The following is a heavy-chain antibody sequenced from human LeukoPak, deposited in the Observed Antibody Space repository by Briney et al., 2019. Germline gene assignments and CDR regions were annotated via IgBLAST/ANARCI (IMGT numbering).Heavy chain of an antibody. CDR1: GFTLADLS. Sequence: ASVKVSCKVSGFTLADLSMHWVRQAPGRGLEWVGGFDRKNGDTIYAQRFRGRVTLTEDTSTGTAYMDLSSLSADDTAVYYCTTGYGHSDFDYWGQGTLVTVSS. J-gene: IGHJ4*02. V-gene: IGHV1-24*01. CDR3: TTGYGHSDFDY. CDR2: FDRKNGDT. D-gene: IGHD3-3*02.